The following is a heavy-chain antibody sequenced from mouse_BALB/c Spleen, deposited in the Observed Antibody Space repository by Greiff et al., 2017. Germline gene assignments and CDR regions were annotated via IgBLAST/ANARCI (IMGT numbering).Heavy chain of an antibody. V-gene: IGHV5-6-5*01. D-gene: IGHD2-14*01. CDR1: GFTFSSYA. CDR3: ARPYRYEAMDY. CDR2: ISSGGST. J-gene: IGHJ4*01. Sequence: EVQRVESGGGLVKPGGSLKLSCAASGFTFSSYAMSWVRQTPEKRLEWVASISSGGSTYYPDSVKGRFTISRDNARNILYLQMSSLRSEDTAMYYCARPYRYEAMDYWGQGTSVTVSS.